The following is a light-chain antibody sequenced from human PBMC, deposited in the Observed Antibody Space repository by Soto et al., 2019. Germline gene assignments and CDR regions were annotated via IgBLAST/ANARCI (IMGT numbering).Light chain of an antibody. CDR1: QGIRND. V-gene: IGKV1-17*01. J-gene: IGKJ3*01. CDR3: LQYNTSPFT. Sequence: DIQMTQSPSSLSASVGHRVTITCRSSQGIRNDLGWYQQKPGKAPKRLIHAASSLQSGVPSRFSGSGSGTEFTLKISRLQPEDFAIYYCLQYNTSPFTFGPGTKVDIK. CDR2: AAS.